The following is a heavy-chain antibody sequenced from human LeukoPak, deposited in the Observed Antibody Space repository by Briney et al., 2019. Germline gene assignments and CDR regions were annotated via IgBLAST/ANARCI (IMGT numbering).Heavy chain of an antibody. CDR1: GFTFSSYG. V-gene: IGHV3-23*01. Sequence: HPGGTLRLSCAASGFTFSSYGITWVRQAPGKGLEWVSSIGGSDVSTYYADSVTGRFTISRDNSKNTLYLQMNSLRVEDTAIYYCAKILWFTTGSYIFDYWGQGTLVTVSS. J-gene: IGHJ4*02. CDR2: IGGSDVST. CDR3: AKILWFTTGSYIFDY. D-gene: IGHD3-10*01.